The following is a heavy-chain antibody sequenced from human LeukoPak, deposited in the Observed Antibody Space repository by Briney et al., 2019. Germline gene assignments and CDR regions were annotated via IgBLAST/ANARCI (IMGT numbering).Heavy chain of an antibody. CDR2: ISAYNGNT. V-gene: IGHV1-18*01. D-gene: IGHD3-10*01. CDR3: ARDRISLTMVRGVIIPRFDP. J-gene: IGHJ5*02. Sequence: ASVKVSCKASGYTFTSYGISWVRQAPGQGLEWMGWISAYNGNTNYAQKLQGRVTMTTDTSTSTAYMELRSLRSDDTAVYYCARDRISLTMVRGVIIPRFDPWGQGTLVTVSS. CDR1: GYTFTSYG.